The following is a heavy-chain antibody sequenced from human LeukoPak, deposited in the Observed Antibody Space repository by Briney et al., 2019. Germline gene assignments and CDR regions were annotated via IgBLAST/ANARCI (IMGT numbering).Heavy chain of an antibody. CDR3: ARELGRAGSLLAVGY. Sequence: ASVKVSCKASGYTFSGYYIHWVRQAPGQGLEWMGIINPSGGSTSYAQKFQGRVTMTRDTSTSTVYMELSSLRSEDTAVYYCARELGRAGSLLAVGYWGQGILVTVSS. J-gene: IGHJ4*02. CDR1: GYTFSGYY. V-gene: IGHV1-46*03. D-gene: IGHD3-10*01. CDR2: INPSGGST.